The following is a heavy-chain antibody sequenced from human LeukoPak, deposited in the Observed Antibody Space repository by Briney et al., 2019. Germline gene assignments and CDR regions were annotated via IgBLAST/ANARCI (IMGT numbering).Heavy chain of an antibody. CDR1: GFTFSSYT. D-gene: IGHD6-19*01. J-gene: IGHJ4*02. CDR3: AKDLGSGKPYYFEY. CDR2: ISGSGGST. V-gene: IGHV3-23*01. Sequence: PGGSLRLSYAASGFTFSSYTMSWVRQAPGKGLEWVSGISGSGGSTYYADSVKGRFTISRDDSKNTLYLQMNNLRAEDTAVYYCAKDLGSGKPYYFEYWGQGTLVTVSS.